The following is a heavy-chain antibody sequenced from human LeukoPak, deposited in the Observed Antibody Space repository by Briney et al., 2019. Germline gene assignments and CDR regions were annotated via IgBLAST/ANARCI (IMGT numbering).Heavy chain of an antibody. CDR1: GYNFPIYW. CDR3: ARQGAAGKYYYYYMDV. V-gene: IGHV5-51*01. Sequence: GESLRISCQGSGYNFPIYWIGWVRQMPGQGLEWMGIIYPDDSNTIYGPSFQGQVTISADKSINTAYLEWSSLKASDTAIYYCARQGAAGKYYYYYMDVWGKGTTVTVSS. CDR2: IYPDDSNT. D-gene: IGHD6-13*01. J-gene: IGHJ6*03.